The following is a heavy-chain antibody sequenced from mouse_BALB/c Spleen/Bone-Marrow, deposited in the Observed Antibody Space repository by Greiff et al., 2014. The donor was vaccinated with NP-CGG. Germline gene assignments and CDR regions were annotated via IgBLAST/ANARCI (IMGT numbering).Heavy chain of an antibody. J-gene: IGHJ4*01. CDR2: FYPGSGSI. D-gene: IGHD2-10*02. V-gene: IGHV1-62-2*01. CDR3: ARHEDRYGCGGAMDY. Sequence: VMLVESGAGLVKPGASVKLSCKASGYTFTEYIIHWVKQKSGQGLEWIGWFYPGSGSIKYNEKFKDKATLTADKSSSTVYMELSRLTSEDSAVYFCARHEDRYGCGGAMDYWGQGTSVTVSS. CDR1: GYTFTEYI.